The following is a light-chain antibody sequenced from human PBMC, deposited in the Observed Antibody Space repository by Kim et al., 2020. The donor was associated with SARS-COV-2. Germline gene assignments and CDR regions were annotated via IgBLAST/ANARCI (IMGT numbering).Light chain of an antibody. CDR1: SGAVSTNYY. CDR3: VLYMGSGISV. Sequence: GGTVTLTCGLRSGAVSTNYYPSWYQQTPGQAPRTLIQSTHTRSSGVPDRFSGSILGNKAALTITGAQADDESDYYCVLYMGSGISVFGGGTQLTVL. J-gene: IGLJ3*02. V-gene: IGLV8-61*01. CDR2: STH.